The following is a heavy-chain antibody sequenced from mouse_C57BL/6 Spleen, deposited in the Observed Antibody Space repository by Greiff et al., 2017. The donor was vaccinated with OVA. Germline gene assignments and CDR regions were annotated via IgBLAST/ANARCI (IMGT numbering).Heavy chain of an antibody. CDR2: INPSTGGT. Sequence: VQLQQSGPELVKPGASVKISCKASGYSFTGYYMNWVKQSPEKSLEWIGEINPSTGGTTYNQKFKAKATLTVDKSSSTAYMQLKSLTSEDAAVYDCARIRLLQDYAMDYWGQGTSVTVSS. V-gene: IGHV1-42*01. CDR3: ARIRLLQDYAMDY. D-gene: IGHD2-3*01. J-gene: IGHJ4*01. CDR1: GYSFTGYY.